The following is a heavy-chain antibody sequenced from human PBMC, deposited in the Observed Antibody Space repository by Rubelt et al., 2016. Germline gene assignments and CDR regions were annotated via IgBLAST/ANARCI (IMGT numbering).Heavy chain of an antibody. Sequence: QLQLQESGPGLVKPSETLSLTCTVSGYSISSGYYWGWIRQPPGKGLEWIGSLYHSGRTYSNPSLKSGVTISVDTSKNQFSLKLSSVTAADTAVYYCASADYDFWSGSDRNWFDPWGQGTLVTVSS. D-gene: IGHD3-3*01. CDR3: ASADYDFWSGSDRNWFDP. CDR2: LYHSGRT. V-gene: IGHV4-38-2*02. CDR1: GYSISSGYY. J-gene: IGHJ5*02.